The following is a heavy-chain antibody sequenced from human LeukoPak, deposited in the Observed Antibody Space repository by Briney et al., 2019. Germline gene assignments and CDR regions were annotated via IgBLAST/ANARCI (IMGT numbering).Heavy chain of an antibody. J-gene: IGHJ2*01. V-gene: IGHV3-21*05. CDR1: GFTFSNAW. D-gene: IGHD1-26*01. CDR3: ARVATDYGHFDL. Sequence: PGGSLRLSCAASGFTFSNAWMNWVRQAPGKGIEWVSDITSSGSHMYYADSVKGRFTISRDNAENSLFLRMNSLRVGDTAVYYCARVATDYGHFDLWGRGTLVTVSS. CDR2: ITSSGSHM.